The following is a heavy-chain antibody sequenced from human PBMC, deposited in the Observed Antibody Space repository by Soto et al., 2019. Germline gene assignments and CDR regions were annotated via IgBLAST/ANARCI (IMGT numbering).Heavy chain of an antibody. D-gene: IGHD1-1*01. Sequence: QIHLEQSRIEMKEPGTSLKISCATSGYSFTNYGISWERQAPGQGLEWMGWISGYNGNTKYAQSFHDRVVMTADKFTSTGYLEMRNLRSNDTAVYYCARANTWVTGRVGTHWGQGTKVTVSS. V-gene: IGHV1-18*01. CDR3: ARANTWVTGRVGTH. J-gene: IGHJ4*02. CDR2: ISGYNGNT. CDR1: GYSFTNYG.